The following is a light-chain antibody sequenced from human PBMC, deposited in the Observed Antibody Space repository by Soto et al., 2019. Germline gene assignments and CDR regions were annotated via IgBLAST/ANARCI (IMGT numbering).Light chain of an antibody. CDR3: QQRSNWPSWT. V-gene: IGKV3-11*01. Sequence: EIVLTQSPATLSLSPGARAPLSCRARQSVSSYLAWYQQKPGQAPRLLIYDASNRATGISARFSGSGSGTDFTLTISSLEPEDFAVYYCQQRSNWPSWTFGQGTKVDIK. CDR1: QSVSSY. CDR2: DAS. J-gene: IGKJ1*01.